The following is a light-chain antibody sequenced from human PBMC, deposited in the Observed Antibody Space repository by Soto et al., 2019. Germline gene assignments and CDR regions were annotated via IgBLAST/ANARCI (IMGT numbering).Light chain of an antibody. CDR2: DAS. CDR3: QQYNSYST. J-gene: IGKJ3*01. Sequence: DIQMTQSPSTLSASVGDRVNITCRASQSISSWLAWYQQKPGKAPKLLIYDASSLESGVPSRLSGSGSGTEFTLTIRSLQPDDFATYYCQQYNSYSTFGPGTKVDIK. V-gene: IGKV1-5*01. CDR1: QSISSW.